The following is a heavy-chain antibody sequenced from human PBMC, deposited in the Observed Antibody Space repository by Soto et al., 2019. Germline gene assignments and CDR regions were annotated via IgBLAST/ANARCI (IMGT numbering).Heavy chain of an antibody. J-gene: IGHJ4*02. D-gene: IGHD3-9*01. V-gene: IGHV4-59*01. CDR1: GGSISSYY. CDR2: IYYSGST. Sequence: SETLSLTCTVSGGSISSYYWSWIRQPPGKGLEWIGYIYYSGSTNYNPSLKSRVTISVDTSKNQFSLKLSSVTAADTAVYYCARSYDILTGYYYFDYWGQGTLVNVSS. CDR3: ARSYDILTGYYYFDY.